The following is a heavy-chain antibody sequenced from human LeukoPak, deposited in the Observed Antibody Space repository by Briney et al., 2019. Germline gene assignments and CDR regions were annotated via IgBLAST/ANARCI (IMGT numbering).Heavy chain of an antibody. J-gene: IGHJ6*03. CDR1: GFTFSSYA. Sequence: GGSLRLSCAASGFTFSSYAMHWVRQAPGKGLEWVAIISCDGINKYYADSVKGRFTISRDNSKNTLYLQMNSLRAEDTAVYYCARVGPSQYYDFWSGYLNYYYYMDVWGKGTTVTVSS. D-gene: IGHD3-3*01. CDR3: ARVGPSQYYDFWSGYLNYYYYMDV. CDR2: ISCDGINK. V-gene: IGHV3-30*04.